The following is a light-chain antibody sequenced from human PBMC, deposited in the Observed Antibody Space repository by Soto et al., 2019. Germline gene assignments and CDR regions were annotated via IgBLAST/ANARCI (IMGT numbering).Light chain of an antibody. CDR3: AAWDDSLSVFYV. CDR1: SSNIGSNY. V-gene: IGLV1-47*01. Sequence: QSVLTQPPSASGTPEQRVTISCSGSSSNIGSNYVYWYQQLPGTAPKLLIYRNNQRPSGVPDRFSGSKSGTSASLAISGLRSEDEADYYCAAWDDSLSVFYVFGTGTKLTVL. J-gene: IGLJ1*01. CDR2: RNN.